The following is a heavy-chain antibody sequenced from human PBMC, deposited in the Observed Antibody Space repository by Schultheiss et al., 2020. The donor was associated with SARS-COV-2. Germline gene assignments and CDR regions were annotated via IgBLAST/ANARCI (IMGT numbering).Heavy chain of an antibody. V-gene: IGHV4-34*01. CDR2: INHSGST. D-gene: IGHD3-10*01. J-gene: IGHJ4*02. Sequence: SETLSLTCAVYGGSFSGYYWGWIRQPPGKGLEWIGEINHSGSTNYNPSLKSRVTMSVDTSKNQFSLKLSSVTAADTAVYYCARESAGEFDYWGQGTLVTVSS. CDR1: GGSFSGYY. CDR3: ARESAGEFDY.